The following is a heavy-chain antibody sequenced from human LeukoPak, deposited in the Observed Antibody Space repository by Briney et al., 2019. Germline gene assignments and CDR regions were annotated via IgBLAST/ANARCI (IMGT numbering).Heavy chain of an antibody. V-gene: IGHV1-69*13. J-gene: IGHJ5*02. CDR2: IIPIFGTA. D-gene: IGHD5-18*01. CDR1: GYTFTGYY. CDR3: ARAPDTAMVNWFDP. Sequence: GASVKVSCKASGYTFTGYYMHWVRQAPGQGLEWMGGIIPIFGTANYAQKFQGRVTITADESTSTAYMELSSLRSEDTAVYYYARAPDTAMVNWFDPWGQGTLVTVSS.